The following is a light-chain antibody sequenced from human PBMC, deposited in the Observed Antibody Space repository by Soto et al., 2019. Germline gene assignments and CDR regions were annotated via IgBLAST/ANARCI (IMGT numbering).Light chain of an antibody. CDR3: YSYTRSSTYV. CDR1: SSDVGAYNY. J-gene: IGLJ1*01. Sequence: QSVLTQPASVSGSPGQSITISCSGTSSDVGAYNYVSWYQQHPAKAPKVMIYDVSNRPSGVSNRFSGSKSGNTASLTISGLQSEDEADYYCYSYTRSSTYVFGTGTKLTVL. CDR2: DVS. V-gene: IGLV2-14*01.